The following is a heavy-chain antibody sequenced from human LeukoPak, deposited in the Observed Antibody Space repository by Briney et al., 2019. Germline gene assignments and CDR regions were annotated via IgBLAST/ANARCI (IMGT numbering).Heavy chain of an antibody. J-gene: IGHJ5*02. D-gene: IGHD5-18*01. CDR2: IKRDGSEQ. CDR3: ARESGYSFNL. CDR1: GFTFSTYW. Sequence: PGGSLRLSCAASGFTFSTYWMSWVRQAPGQGLEWVGSIKRDGSEQYYVDSVKGRFTISRDNAKNSLYLQIISLRAEDTAVYYCARESGYSFNLWGQGTLVTVSS. V-gene: IGHV3-7*03.